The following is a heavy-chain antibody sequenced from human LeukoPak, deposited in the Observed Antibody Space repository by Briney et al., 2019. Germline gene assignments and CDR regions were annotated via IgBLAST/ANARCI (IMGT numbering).Heavy chain of an antibody. CDR1: GFTFTSYS. CDR3: ARGGENSGFDY. Sequence: GGSLRLSCTASGFTFTSYSMNWVRQAPGKGLEWVSSISTSSIYIYYADSVKGRFTISRDNAKNSLYLQMNSLRAEDTALYYCARGGENSGFDYWGQGTLVIVSS. V-gene: IGHV3-21*01. J-gene: IGHJ4*02. CDR2: ISTSSIYI. D-gene: IGHD6-19*01.